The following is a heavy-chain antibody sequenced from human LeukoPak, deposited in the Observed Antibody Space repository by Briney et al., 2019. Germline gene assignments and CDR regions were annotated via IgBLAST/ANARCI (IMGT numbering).Heavy chain of an antibody. V-gene: IGHV4-39*07. CDR2: FYYSGSK. D-gene: IGHD6-19*01. Sequence: SETLSLTCTVSSGSISSNSYYWVWIRQHPGKGLEWIGSFYYSGSKYYHPSIQSRVTISGDTSKNQFSLQLNSVTAADTAVYYCARSSGWNWYFDLWGRGTLVTVSS. CDR3: ARSSGWNWYFDL. J-gene: IGHJ2*01. CDR1: SGSISSNSYY.